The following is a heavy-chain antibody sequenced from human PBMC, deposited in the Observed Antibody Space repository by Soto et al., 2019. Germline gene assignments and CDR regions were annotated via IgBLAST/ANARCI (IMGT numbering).Heavy chain of an antibody. D-gene: IGHD7-27*01. CDR3: ARAPNWGGPPPEFDY. CDR1: GYTFTGYY. J-gene: IGHJ4*02. V-gene: IGHV1-2*04. CDR2: INPNSGGT. Sequence: QVQLVQSGAEVKKPGASVKVSCKASGYTFTGYYMHWVRQAPGQGLEWMGWINPNSGGTNYAQKFQGWVTMTRDTSISTAYMELSRLRSDDTAVYYCARAPNWGGPPPEFDYWGQGTLVTVSS.